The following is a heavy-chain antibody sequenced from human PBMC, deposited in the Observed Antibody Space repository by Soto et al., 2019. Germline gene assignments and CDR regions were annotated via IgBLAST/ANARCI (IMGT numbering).Heavy chain of an antibody. Sequence: KPSETLSLTCIVSGYSVTSSDYYWAWIRQPPGKGLEWIGSMFYSGLTYYNPSLKSRVTLSVDTSKNQFSVRLNSVTAADTAVYYCAPLSVSLSGPYGIHVWGQGTTVTVSS. CDR1: GYSVTSSDYY. V-gene: IGHV4-39*01. CDR2: MFYSGLT. J-gene: IGHJ6*02. D-gene: IGHD2-15*01. CDR3: APLSVSLSGPYGIHV.